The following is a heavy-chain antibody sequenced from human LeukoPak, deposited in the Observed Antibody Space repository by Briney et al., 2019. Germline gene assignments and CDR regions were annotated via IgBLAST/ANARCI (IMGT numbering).Heavy chain of an antibody. CDR2: IYTSGST. J-gene: IGHJ4*02. V-gene: IGHV4-4*07. CDR1: GGSISSYY. D-gene: IGHD2-2*01. CDR3: ARGYDFFDY. Sequence: SETLSLTCTISGGSISSYYWTWIRQPAGKGLEWIGRIYTSGSTNYNPSLNSRVTMSVDTSKKQFSLEVSSVTAADTAVYYCARGYDFFDYWGQGALVTVSS.